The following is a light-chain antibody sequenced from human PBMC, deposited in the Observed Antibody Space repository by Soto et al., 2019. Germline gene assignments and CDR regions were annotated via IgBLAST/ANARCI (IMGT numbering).Light chain of an antibody. J-gene: IGLJ1*01. CDR1: SSDVGSYNY. Sequence: QSALTQPASVSGSPGQSITISCTGTSSDVGSYNYVSWYQQHPGKPPKLMIYAVTERPSGVSSRFSGSKSGNTVSLTISGLQAEDEADYYCSSYTSSSTLFGTGTKLTVL. V-gene: IGLV2-14*01. CDR3: SSYTSSSTL. CDR2: AVT.